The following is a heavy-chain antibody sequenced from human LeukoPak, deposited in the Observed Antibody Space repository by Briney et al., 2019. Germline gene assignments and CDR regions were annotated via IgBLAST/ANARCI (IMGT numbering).Heavy chain of an antibody. V-gene: IGHV3-23*01. CDR2: IYYSGGNT. CDR1: GFSFSTHA. CDR3: AKDQGQAVVPRRFDY. Sequence: GSLRLSCAASGFSFSTHAMSWVRQAPGKGLEWVSTIYYSGGNTYSADSVKGRFTISRDNAKNMLYLQMNSLRAGDTAIYYCAKDQGQAVVPRRFDYWGQGTLVTVSS. J-gene: IGHJ4*02. D-gene: IGHD4-23*01.